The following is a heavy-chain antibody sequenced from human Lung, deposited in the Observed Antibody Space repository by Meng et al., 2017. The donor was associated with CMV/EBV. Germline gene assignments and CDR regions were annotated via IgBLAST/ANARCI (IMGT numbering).Heavy chain of an antibody. V-gene: IGHV1-2*02. Sequence: ASVXVSXKASGYLFPDYYIHWVRQAPGQNLEWVGWIFPNNGGTKYAQNFQGRVTMTRDTSISTAYLELSRLRSDDTAVYYCARALKLGTVAFDLWGQGTMVTV. D-gene: IGHD7-27*01. CDR2: IFPNNGGT. CDR1: GYLFPDYY. J-gene: IGHJ3*01. CDR3: ARALKLGTVAFDL.